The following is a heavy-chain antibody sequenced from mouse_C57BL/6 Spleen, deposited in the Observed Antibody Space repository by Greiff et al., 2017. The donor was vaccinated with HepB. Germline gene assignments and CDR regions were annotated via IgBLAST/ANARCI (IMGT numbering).Heavy chain of an antibody. J-gene: IGHJ3*01. V-gene: IGHV1-64*01. CDR3: ARTPDDYAWFAY. D-gene: IGHD2-4*01. CDR1: GYTFTSYW. Sequence: VQLQQPGAELVKPGASVKLSCKASGYTFTSYWMHWVKQRPGQGLEWIGMIHPNSGSTNYNEKFKSKATLTVDKSSSTAYMQLSSLTSEDSAVYYCARTPDDYAWFAYWGQGTLVTVSA. CDR2: IHPNSGST.